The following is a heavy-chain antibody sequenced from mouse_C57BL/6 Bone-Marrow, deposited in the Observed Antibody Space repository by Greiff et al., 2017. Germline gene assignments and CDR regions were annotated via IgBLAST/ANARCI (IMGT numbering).Heavy chain of an antibody. V-gene: IGHV1-72*01. CDR3: ARSFTTVERVYYYAMDY. CDR1: GYTFTSYW. CDR2: IDPNSGGT. Sequence: VQLQQPGAELVKPGASVKLSCKASGYTFTSYWMHWVKQRPGRGLEWIGRIDPNSGGTKYNEQFKSKATLSVDKPSSTAYMQLSRLSSEDSAVYYCARSFTTVERVYYYAMDYWGQGTSVTVAS. J-gene: IGHJ4*01. D-gene: IGHD1-1*01.